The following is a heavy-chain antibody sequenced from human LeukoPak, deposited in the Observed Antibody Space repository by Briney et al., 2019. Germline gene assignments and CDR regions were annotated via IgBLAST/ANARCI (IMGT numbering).Heavy chain of an antibody. CDR2: VYHGGSS. J-gene: IGHJ3*02. D-gene: IGHD3-10*01. CDR1: GYSISSGFY. V-gene: IGHV4-38-2*02. CDR3: AKSNGYGLVGI. Sequence: SETLSLTCTVSGYSISSGFYWGWIRQPPGKGLEWIGNVYHGGSSYYNPSLKSRVTISLDTSRNQFSLKLNSVTAADTAVYYCAKSNGYGLVGIWGQGTMVTVSS.